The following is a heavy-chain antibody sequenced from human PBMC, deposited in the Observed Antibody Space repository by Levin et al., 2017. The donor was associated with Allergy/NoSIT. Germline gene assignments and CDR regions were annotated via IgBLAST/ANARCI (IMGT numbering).Heavy chain of an antibody. J-gene: IGHJ4*02. V-gene: IGHV3-9*01. CDR3: AKLAAGTTIDY. Sequence: SLKISCAASGFTFGDYAMHWVRQAPGKGLEWVSGITRKSDSIAYADSVKGRFSISRDNAKNSLYLQMNSLTPEDTAFYYCAKLAAGTTIDYWGQGTLVTVSS. D-gene: IGHD6-13*01. CDR1: GFTFGDYA. CDR2: ITRKSDSI.